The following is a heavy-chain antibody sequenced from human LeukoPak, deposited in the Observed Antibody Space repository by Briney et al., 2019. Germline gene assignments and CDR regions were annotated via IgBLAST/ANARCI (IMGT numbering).Heavy chain of an antibody. CDR1: GGSISTYY. D-gene: IGHD4-11*01. V-gene: IGHV4-59*01. Sequence: PSETLSLTCTVSGGSISTYYWSWIRQPPGKGLEWIGYIYYSGSTNYNPYLKSRVTMSVDTSKNQFSLKLSSVTAADTAVYYCAREGVTHNWFDPWGQGTLVTVSS. J-gene: IGHJ5*02. CDR3: AREGVTHNWFDP. CDR2: IYYSGST.